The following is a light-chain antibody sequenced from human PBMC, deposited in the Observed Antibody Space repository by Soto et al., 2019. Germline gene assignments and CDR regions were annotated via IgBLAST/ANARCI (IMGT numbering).Light chain of an antibody. Sequence: DIVLTQSPGTLSLSPGERATLSCRASQSVRSSYLAWYQQKPGQAPRLLIYGASSRATGIPDRFSGRESATDFTLTISRLEPEDFAVYYCQQYGRSPLTFGGGTKVEVK. CDR3: QQYGRSPLT. V-gene: IGKV3-20*01. CDR1: QSVRSSY. J-gene: IGKJ4*01. CDR2: GAS.